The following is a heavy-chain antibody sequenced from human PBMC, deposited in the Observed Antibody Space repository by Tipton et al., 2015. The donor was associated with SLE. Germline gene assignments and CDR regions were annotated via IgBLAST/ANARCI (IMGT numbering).Heavy chain of an antibody. Sequence: TLSLTCSVSGVSISTYYWSWIRQSPGKGLEWIGRIYTGGFTYYNPSLESRVTISMDTSKNQFSLKLTSVTAADTAVYYCARVLDVLDYWGQGTLVTVSS. J-gene: IGHJ4*02. V-gene: IGHV4-4*09. D-gene: IGHD1-1*01. CDR2: IYTGGFT. CDR1: GVSISTYY. CDR3: ARVLDVLDY.